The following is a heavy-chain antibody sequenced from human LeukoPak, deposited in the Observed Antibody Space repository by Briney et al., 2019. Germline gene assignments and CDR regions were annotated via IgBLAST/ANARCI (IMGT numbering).Heavy chain of an antibody. D-gene: IGHD3-3*01. Sequence: GGSLRLSCTASGFTFSSYGMHWVRQAPGKGLEWVAVISYDGSNKYYADSVKGRFTISRDNSKNTLYVQMNSLRAEDTAVYYCARDPAKFWSGHDYWGQGTLVTVSS. CDR3: ARDPAKFWSGHDY. V-gene: IGHV3-30*03. J-gene: IGHJ4*02. CDR2: ISYDGSNK. CDR1: GFTFSSYG.